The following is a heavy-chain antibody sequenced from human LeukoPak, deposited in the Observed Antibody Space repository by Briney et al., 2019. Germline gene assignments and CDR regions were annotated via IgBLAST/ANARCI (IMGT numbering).Heavy chain of an antibody. Sequence: PGGSLRLSCAASGFTVISSYMSWVRQAPGKGLEWVSVIHSGGNTYYADSVKGRFTISRDNSKNTLYLQMNSLRAEDTAVYYCTRDLNSGGSCWGQGTLVTVSS. J-gene: IGHJ4*02. D-gene: IGHD2-15*01. CDR1: GFTVISSY. CDR3: TRDLNSGGSC. CDR2: IHSGGNT. V-gene: IGHV3-53*01.